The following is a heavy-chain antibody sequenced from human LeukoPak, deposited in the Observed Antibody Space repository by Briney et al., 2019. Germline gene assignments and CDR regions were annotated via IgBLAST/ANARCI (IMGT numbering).Heavy chain of an antibody. CDR2: INWNSDTK. CDR1: GFAFHNYA. Sequence: GGSLRLSCVGSGFAFHNYAMHWVRRPPGKGLEWVSAINWNSDTKAYADSVKGRFTISRDRARNSLYLQIDSLRPEDTALYYCAKDTGGNGAYFYAMDVWGQGTSVTVSS. CDR3: AKDTGGNGAYFYAMDV. D-gene: IGHD4-23*01. J-gene: IGHJ6*02. V-gene: IGHV3-9*01.